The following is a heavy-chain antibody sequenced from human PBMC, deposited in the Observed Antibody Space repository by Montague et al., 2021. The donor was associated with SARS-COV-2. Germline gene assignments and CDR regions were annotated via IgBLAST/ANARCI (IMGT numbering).Heavy chain of an antibody. CDR2: VYYTGDT. J-gene: IGHJ3*01. V-gene: IGHV4-59*08. D-gene: IGHD6-19*01. CDR1: GESTANHY. CDR3: ARGWSFDP. Sequence: SETLSLTCTVSGESTANHYWTWIRQSPGKRPDWIGYVYYTGDTKYNPSLHSRVTISIDTSENHFSLRLTSVTAADTAVYFCARGWSFDPWGQGRLVTVSS.